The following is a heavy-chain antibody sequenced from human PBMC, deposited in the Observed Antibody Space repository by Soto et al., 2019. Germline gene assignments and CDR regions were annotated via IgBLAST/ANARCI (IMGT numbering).Heavy chain of an antibody. CDR1: GFTFSSYA. CDR2: ISGGGTST. J-gene: IGHJ5*02. D-gene: IGHD1-26*01. V-gene: IGHV3-23*01. Sequence: PGGSLRLSCAASGFTFSSYAMSWVRQAPGKGLEWISSISGGGTSTYYADSVKGQFSISRDNSKNTLYLQMNSLRAEDTAIYYCAKDLSGSYHGGGNWFDPWGQGTLVTAPQ. CDR3: AKDLSGSYHGGGNWFDP.